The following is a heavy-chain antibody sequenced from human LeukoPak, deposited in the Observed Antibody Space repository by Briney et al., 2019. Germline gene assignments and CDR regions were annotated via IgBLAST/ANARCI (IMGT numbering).Heavy chain of an antibody. D-gene: IGHD2-2*01. CDR3: ARGRYCSSTSCHNWFDP. V-gene: IGHV1-69*13. CDR1: GYIFINYA. J-gene: IGHJ5*02. CDR2: IIPIFGTA. Sequence: ASVKVSCKASGYIFINYAIHWVRQAPGQRLEWMGGIIPIFGTANYAQKFQGRVTITADESTSTAYMELSSLRSEDTAVYYCARGRYCSSTSCHNWFDPWGQGTLVTVSS.